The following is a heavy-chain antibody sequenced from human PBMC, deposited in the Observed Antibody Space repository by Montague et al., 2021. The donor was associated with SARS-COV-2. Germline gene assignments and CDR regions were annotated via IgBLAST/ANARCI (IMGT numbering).Heavy chain of an antibody. J-gene: IGHJ6*02. CDR1: GGSISNYY. D-gene: IGHD1-26*01. Sequence: SETLSLTCTVSGGSISNYYWSWIWQPPGTGLEWIWFIHYSWSTSSHSSLTRRVTISIDTSKNQFSLNLSSVTAADTAIYYCARHGLEGANTYYFGLDVWGQGTTVTVSS. CDR3: ARHGLEGANTYYFGLDV. V-gene: IGHV4-59*08. CDR2: IHYSWST.